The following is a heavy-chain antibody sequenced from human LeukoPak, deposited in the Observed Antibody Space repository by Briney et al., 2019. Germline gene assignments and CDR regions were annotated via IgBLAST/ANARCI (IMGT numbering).Heavy chain of an antibody. CDR3: ARANYYYDSSGYYSYYFDY. Sequence: ASVKVSCKASGYTFTGYYMHWVRRAPGQGLEWMGWINPNSGGTNYAQKFQGRVTMTRDTSISTAYMELSRLRSDDTAVYYCARANYYYDSSGYYSYYFDYWGQGTLVTVSS. J-gene: IGHJ4*02. CDR1: GYTFTGYY. D-gene: IGHD3-22*01. V-gene: IGHV1-2*02. CDR2: INPNSGGT.